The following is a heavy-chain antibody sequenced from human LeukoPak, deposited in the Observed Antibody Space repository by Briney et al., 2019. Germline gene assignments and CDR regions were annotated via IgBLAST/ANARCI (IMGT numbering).Heavy chain of an antibody. V-gene: IGHV3-30*03. CDR1: GFTFSSYG. J-gene: IGHJ6*02. CDR3: ARQRYYYYYGMDV. CDR2: ISYDGSNK. Sequence: GRSLRLSCAASGFTFSSYGMHWVRQAPGKGLEWVAVISYDGSNKYYADSVKGRFTISRDNSKNTLYLQMNSLRAEDTAVYYCARQRYYYYYGMDVWGQGTTVTVSS.